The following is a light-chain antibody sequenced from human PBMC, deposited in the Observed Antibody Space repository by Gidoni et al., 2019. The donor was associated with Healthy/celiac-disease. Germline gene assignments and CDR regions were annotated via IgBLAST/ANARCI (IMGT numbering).Light chain of an antibody. V-gene: IGKV3-11*01. CDR1: QSVSSY. J-gene: IGKJ5*01. CDR2: DAS. Sequence: EIVLTQSPATLSLSPVERATLSCRASQSVSSYLAWYQQKPGQAPRLLIYDASNRATGIPARFSGSGSGTDFTLTISSLEPEDFAVYYCQQRSNWITFGQXTRLEIK. CDR3: QQRSNWIT.